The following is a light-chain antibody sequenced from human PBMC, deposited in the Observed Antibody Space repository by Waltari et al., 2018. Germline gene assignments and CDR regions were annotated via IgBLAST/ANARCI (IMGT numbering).Light chain of an antibody. V-gene: IGLV2-14*03. CDR3: SSYSSSGTLYV. CDR2: DVT. J-gene: IGLJ1*01. CDR1: SSDVGGNHY. Sequence: QSALTQPASVSGSPGQSITISCTGTSSDVGGNHYVSWYQQHPDKAPKLLIYDVTNRPSGVANRFAGSKSCNTASLIISGLQAEDEADYYCSSYSSSGTLYVFGSGTKVTVL.